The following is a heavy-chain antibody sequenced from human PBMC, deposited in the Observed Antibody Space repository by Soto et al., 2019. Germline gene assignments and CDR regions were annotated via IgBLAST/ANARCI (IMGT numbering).Heavy chain of an antibody. CDR2: INPSSGDT. J-gene: IGHJ6*02. Sequence: ASVKVSCKASGYTFTVYYMHWVRQAPGQRLEWMGWINPSSGDTKYAQKFQGRVAMTRDTSISSAYMELSRLRSDDTAVYFCARDRGAGYYGMDVWGQGTTVTVSS. D-gene: IGHD3-16*01. CDR3: ARDRGAGYYGMDV. V-gene: IGHV1-2*02. CDR1: GYTFTVYY.